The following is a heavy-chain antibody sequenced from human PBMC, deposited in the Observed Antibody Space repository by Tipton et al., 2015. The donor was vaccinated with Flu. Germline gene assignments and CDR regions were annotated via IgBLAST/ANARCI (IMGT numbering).Heavy chain of an antibody. CDR3: ARDRGSYNIHLEYHYYYGMDV. CDR1: GYTFTNFG. V-gene: IGHV1-18*01. J-gene: IGHJ6*02. Sequence: QLVQSGVEVKKPGASVKVSCKASGYTFTNFGITWVRQAPGQGLEWMGWISGYNGDTDYAEKLQGRVTMTTDASTHTAYMELRGLKSDDTAMYYCARDRGSYNIHLEYHYYYGMDVWGQGTTVTFSS. CDR2: ISGYNGDT. D-gene: IGHD1-26*01.